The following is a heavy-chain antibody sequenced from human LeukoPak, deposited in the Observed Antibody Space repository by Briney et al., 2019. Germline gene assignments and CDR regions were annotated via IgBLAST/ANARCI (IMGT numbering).Heavy chain of an antibody. Sequence: ASVKVSCKASGYTFTSYYMHWVRQAPGQGLEWMGIINPSGGSTSYAQKFQGRVTMTRDTSTSTVYLELNSLRSEDTADYFCARGAQTAVVGSLVDYWGQGTLVTVSS. D-gene: IGHD3-10*01. CDR1: GYTFTSYY. J-gene: IGHJ4*02. CDR2: INPSGGST. CDR3: ARGAQTAVVGSLVDY. V-gene: IGHV1-46*01.